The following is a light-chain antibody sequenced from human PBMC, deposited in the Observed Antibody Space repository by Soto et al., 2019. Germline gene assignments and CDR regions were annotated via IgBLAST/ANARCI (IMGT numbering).Light chain of an antibody. Sequence: QSVLTQPASVSGSPGQSITISCTGTNSDVGDYNYVSWYQRHPGKAPKVMIYEVSNRPSGVSNRFSGSKSGNTASLTISGLQAEDEADYYCSSYTSSATFVFGTGTKVT. J-gene: IGLJ1*01. CDR2: EVS. CDR3: SSYTSSATFV. CDR1: NSDVGDYNY. V-gene: IGLV2-14*01.